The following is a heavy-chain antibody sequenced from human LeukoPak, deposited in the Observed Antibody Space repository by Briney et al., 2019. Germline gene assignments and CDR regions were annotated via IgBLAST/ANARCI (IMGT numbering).Heavy chain of an antibody. Sequence: GGSLRLSCAASGFTFSNAWMNWVRQAPGKGLEWVSSISSGGNYIYYADSVKGRFTISRDNAKNSLYLHMNSLRAEDTAVYYCARDSSGSYYFDYWGQGTLVTVSS. CDR2: ISSGGNYI. V-gene: IGHV3-21*01. D-gene: IGHD1-26*01. CDR3: ARDSSGSYYFDY. J-gene: IGHJ4*02. CDR1: GFTFSNAW.